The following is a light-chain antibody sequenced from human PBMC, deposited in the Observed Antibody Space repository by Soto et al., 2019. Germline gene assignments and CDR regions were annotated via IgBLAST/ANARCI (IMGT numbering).Light chain of an antibody. CDR1: QSVSSY. V-gene: IGKV3-11*01. J-gene: IGKJ1*01. CDR3: QQRSNWPPWT. CDR2: DAS. Sequence: EIVLTQSPATLSLSPGERATLSCRASQSVSSYLAWYQQKPGQAHRLLIYDASNRATGITARFSGSGSRTDFTLTISNLEPKVFAVYYCQQRSNWPPWTFGQRTKVEI.